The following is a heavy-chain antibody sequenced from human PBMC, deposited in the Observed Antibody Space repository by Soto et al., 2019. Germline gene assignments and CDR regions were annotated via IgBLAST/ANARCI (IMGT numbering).Heavy chain of an antibody. D-gene: IGHD2-2*01. J-gene: IGHJ3*02. Sequence: GGSLRLSCAASGFTFSNFAMNWVRQAPGKGLEWVSGISGRGGTTYYADSVQGRFTISRDNSKNTLYLQMNSLRAEDTALYYCAKRDTTSPRGAFDSWGQGTMVTVSS. CDR2: ISGRGGTT. CDR1: GFTFSNFA. CDR3: AKRDTTSPRGAFDS. V-gene: IGHV3-23*01.